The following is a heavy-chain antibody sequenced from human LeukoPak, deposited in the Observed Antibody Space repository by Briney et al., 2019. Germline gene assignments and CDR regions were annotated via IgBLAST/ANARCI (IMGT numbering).Heavy chain of an antibody. CDR2: ISSSSSTI. D-gene: IGHD6-19*01. V-gene: IGHV3-48*01. CDR1: GFTFSSYS. Sequence: GGSLRLSCAASGFTFSSYSMNWVRQAPGKGLEWVSYISSSSSTIYYADSVKGRFTISRDNAKNSLYLQMNNLRAEDTAVYYCARDLLAVAGTGGQGTLVTVSS. CDR3: ARDLLAVAGT. J-gene: IGHJ4*02.